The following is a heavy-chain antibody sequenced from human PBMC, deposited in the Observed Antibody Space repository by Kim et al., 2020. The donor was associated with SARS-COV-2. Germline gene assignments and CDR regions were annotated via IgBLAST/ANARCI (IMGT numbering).Heavy chain of an antibody. D-gene: IGHD6-6*01. J-gene: IGHJ5*02. CDR1: GGSVINTNYH. V-gene: IGHV4-39*01. Sequence: SETLSLTCSVSGGSVINTNYHWAWIRQPPGKGLEWIGSASYSGRTYDNASLKSRVIISVDTSTNQFSLRLNSVAATDTAIYYCARQLDYSSNSNWIAPW. CDR3: ARQLDYSSNSNWIAP. CDR2: ASYSGRT.